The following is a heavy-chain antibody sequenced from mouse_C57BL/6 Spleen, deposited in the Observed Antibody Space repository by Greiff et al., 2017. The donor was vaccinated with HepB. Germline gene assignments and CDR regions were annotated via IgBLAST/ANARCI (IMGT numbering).Heavy chain of an antibody. Sequence: EVQGVESGGGLVQPGGSMKLSCVASGFTFSNYWMNWVRQSPEKGLEWVAQIRLKSDNYATHYAESVKGRFTISRDDSKSSVYLQMNNLRAEDTGIYYCTGAYAMDYWGRGTSVTVSS. CDR2: IRLKSDNYAT. CDR1: GFTFSNYW. J-gene: IGHJ4*01. V-gene: IGHV6-3*01. CDR3: TGAYAMDY.